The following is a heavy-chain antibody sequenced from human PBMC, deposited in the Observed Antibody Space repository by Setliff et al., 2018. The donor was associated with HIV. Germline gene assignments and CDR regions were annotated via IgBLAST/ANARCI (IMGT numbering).Heavy chain of an antibody. J-gene: IGHJ3*02. Sequence: SVKVSCKASGGSFNILGFTWVRQAPGQGLEWVGGIIPVVDAPIYAQRFQGRVVITADKSTGTAYMQLSSLKFEDTAVYYCATRPPGVHGFSIWGQGTRVTVSS. D-gene: IGHD3-10*01. V-gene: IGHV1-69*06. CDR1: GGSFNILG. CDR2: IIPVVDAP. CDR3: ATRPPGVHGFSI.